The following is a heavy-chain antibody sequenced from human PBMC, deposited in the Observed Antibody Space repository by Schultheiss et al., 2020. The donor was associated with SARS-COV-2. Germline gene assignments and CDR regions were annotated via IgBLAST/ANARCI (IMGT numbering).Heavy chain of an antibody. Sequence: GSLRLSCTVSGGSISSSSYYWGWIRQPPGKGLEWIGSIYYSGSTYYNPSLKSRVTISVDTSKNQFSLKLSSVTAADTAVYYCASKGRGSWFDPWGQGTLVTVSS. D-gene: IGHD1-26*01. CDR3: ASKGRGSWFDP. CDR2: IYYSGST. CDR1: GGSISSSSYY. V-gene: IGHV4-39*01. J-gene: IGHJ5*02.